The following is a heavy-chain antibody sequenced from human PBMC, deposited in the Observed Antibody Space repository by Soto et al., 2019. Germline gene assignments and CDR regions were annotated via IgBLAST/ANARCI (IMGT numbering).Heavy chain of an antibody. CDR1: GFTFSHCG. V-gene: IGHV3-33*05. J-gene: IGHJ4*02. CDR2: ISYEGTKK. CDR3: VRDEGAPRTYYFDH. Sequence: GGSLRLSCATSGFTFSHCGFHWARQAPGKGLEWVAFISYEGTKKYYPDSVRGRFTISRDNSKDTLYLDINSLGAEDAAMYFCVRDEGAPRTYYFDHWGQGALVTVSS.